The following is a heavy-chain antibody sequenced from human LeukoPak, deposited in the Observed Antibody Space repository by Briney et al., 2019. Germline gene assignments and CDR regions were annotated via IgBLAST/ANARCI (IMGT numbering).Heavy chain of an antibody. J-gene: IGHJ1*01. CDR1: GFTFGAYA. CDR2: ISGSGVTT. D-gene: IGHD1-1*01. CDR3: VLIRGTKYFQY. Sequence: GWSLRLSCAASGFTFGAYAMSWVRQAPGKGLEWVSAISGSGVTTYYADSVKGRFTISRDNSKNTVYLQMNSLRAEDTAVYYCVLIRGTKYFQYWGQGTLVTVSS. V-gene: IGHV3-23*01.